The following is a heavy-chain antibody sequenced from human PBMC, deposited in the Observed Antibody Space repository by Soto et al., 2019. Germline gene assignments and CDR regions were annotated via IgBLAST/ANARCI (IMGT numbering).Heavy chain of an antibody. CDR1: DASFIGYY. CDR2: INHSGGT. Sequence: QVQLQEWGAGLLKPSETLSLTCDIYDASFIGYYWSWIRQPPGKGLEWIGEINHSGGTNSNASLKSRVTFSLGAPKNQFSLKLTYVTAADTAVYFCARGSFETSPFDYWDQGTLVTVSS. CDR3: ARGSFETSPFDY. V-gene: IGHV4-34*01. J-gene: IGHJ4*02.